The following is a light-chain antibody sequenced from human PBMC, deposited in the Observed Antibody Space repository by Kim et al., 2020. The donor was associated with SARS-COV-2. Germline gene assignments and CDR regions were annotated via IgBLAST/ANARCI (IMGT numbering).Light chain of an antibody. CDR1: QDISNY. CDR3: QHFRSYPLT. J-gene: IGKJ4*01. Sequence: SVGDRVTITCRASQDISNYLVWFQQKPGEAPKSLIYGASSLQSGVPSKFSGSGSGTDFTLTISNLQPEDSATYYCQHFRSYPLTFGGGTKVDIK. CDR2: GAS. V-gene: IGKV1-16*02.